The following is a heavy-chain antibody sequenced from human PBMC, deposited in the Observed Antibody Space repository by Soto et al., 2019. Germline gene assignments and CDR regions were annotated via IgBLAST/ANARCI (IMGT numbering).Heavy chain of an antibody. D-gene: IGHD3-22*01. V-gene: IGHV3-23*01. Sequence: GAPRLSCAASGFTFSSRFLGWVPPAPGKGLEWVSAIVGSGGSTYYADSVKGRFTISRDNSKSTLFLQMNSLRAEDTAVYYCAKYDASGYPRAPFDYWGQGTLVTVSS. J-gene: IGHJ4*02. CDR2: IVGSGGST. CDR3: AKYDASGYPRAPFDY. CDR1: GFTFSSRF.